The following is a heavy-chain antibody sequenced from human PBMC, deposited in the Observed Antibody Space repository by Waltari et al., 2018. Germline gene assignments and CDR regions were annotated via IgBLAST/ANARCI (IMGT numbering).Heavy chain of an antibody. Sequence: EVQLVQSGAEVKRPGESLQISCKVSVYIFTNYCIGWVRQLPGKGLEWMGIIYPDASDAGYSQSFQGQVSISADKSLSTAYLQWSSLKASDTDMDYCAGRDDVWSGSVDYLGQGALVTVSS. CDR1: VYIFTNYC. J-gene: IGHJ4*02. CDR2: IYPDASDA. CDR3: AGRDDVWSGSVDY. D-gene: IGHD3-3*01. V-gene: IGHV5-51*01.